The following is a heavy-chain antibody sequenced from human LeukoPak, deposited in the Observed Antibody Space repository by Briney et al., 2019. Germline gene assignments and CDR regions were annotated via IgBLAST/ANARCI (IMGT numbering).Heavy chain of an antibody. V-gene: IGHV3-20*01. CDR3: ARDQSSGWYYYGMDV. CDR1: GFTFDDYG. J-gene: IGHJ6*02. Sequence: GGSLRLSCAASGFTFDDYGMSWVRQAPGKGLEWVSGINWNGGSTGYADSVKGRSTISRDNAKNSLYLQMNSLRAEDTALYHCARDQSSGWYYYGMDVWGQGTTVTVSS. CDR2: INWNGGST. D-gene: IGHD6-19*01.